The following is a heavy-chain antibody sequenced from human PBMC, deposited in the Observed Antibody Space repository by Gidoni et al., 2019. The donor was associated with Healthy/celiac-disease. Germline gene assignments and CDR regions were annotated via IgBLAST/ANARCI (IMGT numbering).Heavy chain of an antibody. Sequence: QVTLRESGPALVKPTQTLTLTCTFSGFSLSTSGMCVSWIRQPPGKALEWLARIDWDDDKYYSTSLKTRLTISKDTSKNQVVLTMTNMDPVDTATYYCARMMSYYDSSGHYYYYGMDVWGQGTTVTVSS. J-gene: IGHJ6*02. CDR3: ARMMSYYDSSGHYYYYGMDV. V-gene: IGHV2-70*15. CDR1: GFSLSTSGMC. D-gene: IGHD3-22*01. CDR2: IDWDDDK.